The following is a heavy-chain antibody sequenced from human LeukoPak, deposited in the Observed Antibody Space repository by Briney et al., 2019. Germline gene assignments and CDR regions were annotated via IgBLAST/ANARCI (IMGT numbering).Heavy chain of an antibody. J-gene: IGHJ4*02. CDR3: AKDQEQWELLPSAYFDY. D-gene: IGHD1-26*01. CDR2: IRYDGSNK. CDR1: GFTFSSYG. V-gene: IGHV3-30*02. Sequence: GGSLRLSCAASGFTFSSYGMHWVRQAPGKGLEWVAFIRYDGSNKYYADSVKGRFTISRDNSKNTLSLQMNSLRAGDTAVYYCAKDQEQWELLPSAYFDYWGQGTLVTVSS.